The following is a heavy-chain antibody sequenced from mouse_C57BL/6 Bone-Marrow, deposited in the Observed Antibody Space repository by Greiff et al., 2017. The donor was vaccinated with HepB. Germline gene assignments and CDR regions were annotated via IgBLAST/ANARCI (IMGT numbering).Heavy chain of an antibody. CDR1: GFTFSSYT. D-gene: IGHD2-2*01. J-gene: IGHJ2*01. Sequence: DVHLVESGGGLVKPGGSLKLSCAASGFTFSSYTMSWVRQTPEKRLEWVATISGGGGNTYYPDSVKGRFTISRDNAKNTLYLQMSSLRSEDTALYYCARFYYGYDGFDYWGQGTTLTVSS. CDR3: ARFYYGYDGFDY. V-gene: IGHV5-9*01. CDR2: ISGGGGNT.